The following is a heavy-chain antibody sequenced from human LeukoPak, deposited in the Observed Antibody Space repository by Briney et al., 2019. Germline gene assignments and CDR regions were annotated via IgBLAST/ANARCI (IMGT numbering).Heavy chain of an antibody. J-gene: IGHJ5*02. CDR2: IYSSGST. CDR1: GDSISSGSYY. V-gene: IGHV4-61*09. Sequence: PSETLSLTCSVSGDSISSGSYYWRWVRQPGGKGLEWIGHIYSSGSTSYHPSLKSRVTISVDPAKTQFSLKLSSVTAADTAVYYCARNKYDILTGYFRRNNWFDPWGQGTLVTVSS. CDR3: ARNKYDILTGYFRRNNWFDP. D-gene: IGHD3-9*01.